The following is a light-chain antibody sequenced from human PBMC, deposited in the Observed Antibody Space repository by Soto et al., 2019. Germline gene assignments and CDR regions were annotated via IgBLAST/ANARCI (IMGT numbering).Light chain of an antibody. CDR1: ESVMNNY. V-gene: IGKV3-20*01. CDR3: QQYGISPWT. J-gene: IGKJ1*01. CDR2: GAS. Sequence: EIVLTQSPGTLSLSPGERATLSCRASESVMNNYLAWYQHKAGQAPRLLIYGASSRATGIPDKFSGSASGTDFTLTISRLEPEDFAVYSCQQYGISPWTFGQGTKVEIK.